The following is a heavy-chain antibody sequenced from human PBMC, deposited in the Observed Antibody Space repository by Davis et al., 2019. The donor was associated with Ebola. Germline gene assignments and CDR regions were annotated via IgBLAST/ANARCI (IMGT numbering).Heavy chain of an antibody. CDR3: APIPGTWFDP. Sequence: SETLSLTCAVYGGSFSGYYWSWIRQPPGKGLEWIGEINHSGSTNYNPSLKSRVTISVDTSKNQFSLKLSSVTAADTAVYYCAPIPGTWFDPWGQGTLVTVSS. V-gene: IGHV4-34*01. J-gene: IGHJ5*02. CDR1: GGSFSGYY. D-gene: IGHD1-14*01. CDR2: INHSGST.